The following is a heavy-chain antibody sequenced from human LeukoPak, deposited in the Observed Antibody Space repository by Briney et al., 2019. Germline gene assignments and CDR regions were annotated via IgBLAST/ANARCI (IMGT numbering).Heavy chain of an antibody. Sequence: GGSLRLSCAASGFTFSSYEMNWVRQAPGKGLEWVSYISSSGSTIYYADSVKGRFTISRDNAKNSLYLQMNSLRAEDTAVYYCARVGDIVADGGFDYWGQGTLVTVSS. CDR2: ISSSGSTI. D-gene: IGHD5-12*01. J-gene: IGHJ4*02. CDR1: GFTFSSYE. CDR3: ARVGDIVADGGFDY. V-gene: IGHV3-48*03.